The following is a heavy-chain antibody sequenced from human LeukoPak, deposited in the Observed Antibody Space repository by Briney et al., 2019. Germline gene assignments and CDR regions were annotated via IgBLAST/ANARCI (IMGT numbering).Heavy chain of an antibody. CDR1: GFTFSSYA. CDR2: ISYDGSNK. Sequence: PGGSLRLSCAASGFTFSSYAMSRVRQAPGKGLEWVAVISYDGSNKYYADSVKGRFTISRDNSKNTLYLQMNSLRAEDTAVYYCAREHCSSTSCYVGYYYYGMDVWGQGTTVTVSS. V-gene: IGHV3-30-3*01. CDR3: AREHCSSTSCYVGYYYYGMDV. D-gene: IGHD2-2*01. J-gene: IGHJ6*02.